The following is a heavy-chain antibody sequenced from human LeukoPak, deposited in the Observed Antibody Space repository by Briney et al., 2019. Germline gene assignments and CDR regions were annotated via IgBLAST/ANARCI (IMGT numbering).Heavy chain of an antibody. CDR2: IYSGGTT. D-gene: IGHD5-24*01. CDR1: GFTVSRNY. J-gene: IGHJ4*02. V-gene: IGHV3-53*01. Sequence: AGGSLRLSCAASGFTVSRNYMSWVRQAPGKGLEWVSVIYSGGTTYYADSMKGRFTISRDNSKNTLYLQMNSLRAEDTAVYYCARGGRDGYNFGNWFDYWGQGTLVTVSS. CDR3: ARGGRDGYNFGNWFDY.